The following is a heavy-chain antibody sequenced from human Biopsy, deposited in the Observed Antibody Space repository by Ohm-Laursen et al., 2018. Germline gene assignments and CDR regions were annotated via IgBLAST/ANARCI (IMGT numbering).Heavy chain of an antibody. CDR2: FSHTGTT. CDR1: GGSFNGFD. J-gene: IGHJ3*01. D-gene: IGHD4/OR15-4a*01. Sequence: TLSLTSAVDGGSFNGFDWTRVPQPPGKGVEWVGEFSHTGTTIYNPSLKSCLTISVDKSKNHFPLRSTSVTAAETATYFCARGPYGDNAGAFDVWGQGTTVTVSS. CDR3: ARGPYGDNAGAFDV. V-gene: IGHV4-34*01.